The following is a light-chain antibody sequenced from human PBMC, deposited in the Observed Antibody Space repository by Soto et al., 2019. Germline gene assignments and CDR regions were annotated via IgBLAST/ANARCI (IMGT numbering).Light chain of an antibody. J-gene: IGLJ1*01. CDR1: ISNIGTNY. V-gene: IGLV1-47*01. CDR2: RDN. CDR3: AAWDDTVRSDV. Sequence: QLVLTQPPSVSGTPGQRVTISCSGGISNIGTNYVHWFQQLPGTAPKVLSNRDNQRPSGVPDRFSGSKSGTSASLAISGLQSEDEAEYYCAAWDDTVRSDVFGTGTKVTVL.